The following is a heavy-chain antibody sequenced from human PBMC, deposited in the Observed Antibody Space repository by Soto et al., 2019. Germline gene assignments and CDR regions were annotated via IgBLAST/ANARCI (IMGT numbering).Heavy chain of an antibody. CDR3: ARGGYQLLSDYYYYGMDV. D-gene: IGHD2-2*01. J-gene: IGHJ6*02. CDR2: IYYSGST. V-gene: IGHV4-59*01. Sequence: ETLSLTCTVSGGSISSYYWSWSRQPPGKGLEWIGYIYYSGSTNYNPSPKSRVTISVDTSKNQFSLKLSSVTAADTAVYYCARGGYQLLSDYYYYGMDVWGQGTTVTVSS. CDR1: GGSISSYY.